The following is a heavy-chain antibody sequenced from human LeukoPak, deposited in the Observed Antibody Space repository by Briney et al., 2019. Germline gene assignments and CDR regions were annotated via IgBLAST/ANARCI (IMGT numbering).Heavy chain of an antibody. Sequence: PGGSLRLSCAASGFNFSDSAMHWVRQPPGKGLEGVAVSSYDGTNKYYADSVNGRFTISRDNSKNTLFLQMNNLRLEDTAVYYFAADYGDYVAPSDWGQGSLVIVSS. CDR2: SSYDGTNK. J-gene: IGHJ4*02. V-gene: IGHV3-30*04. CDR1: GFNFSDSA. D-gene: IGHD4-17*01. CDR3: AADYGDYVAPSD.